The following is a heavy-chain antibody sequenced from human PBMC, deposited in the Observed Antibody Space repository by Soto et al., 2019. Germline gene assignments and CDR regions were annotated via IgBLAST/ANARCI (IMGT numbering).Heavy chain of an antibody. CDR2: IYYSGST. CDR3: ARGGEDIVVVVAATPGVAFDI. V-gene: IGHV4-30-4*01. J-gene: IGHJ3*02. Sequence: PSETLSLTCTVSGDSISSGDYYWSWIRQPPGKGLEWIGYIYYSGSTYYNPSLKSRVTISVDTSKNQFSLKLSSVTAADTAVYYCARGGEDIVVVVAATPGVAFDIWGQGTMVTVSS. D-gene: IGHD2-15*01. CDR1: GDSISSGDYY.